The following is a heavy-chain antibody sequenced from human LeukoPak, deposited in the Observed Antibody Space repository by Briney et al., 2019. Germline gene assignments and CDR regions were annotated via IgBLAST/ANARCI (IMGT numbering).Heavy chain of an antibody. CDR2: ISGSGGST. V-gene: IGHV3-23*01. CDR3: AKDSEQWLVGLLH. J-gene: IGHJ4*02. Sequence: PSETLSLTCAVYGGSFSGHYWSWIRQPPGKGLEWVSAISGSGGSTYYADSVKGRFTISRDNSKNTLYLQMNSLRAEDTAVYYCAKDSEQWLVGLLHWGQGTLVTVSS. D-gene: IGHD6-19*01. CDR1: GGSFSGHY.